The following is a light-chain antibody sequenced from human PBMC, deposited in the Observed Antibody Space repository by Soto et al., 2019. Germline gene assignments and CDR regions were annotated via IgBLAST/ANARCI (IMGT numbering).Light chain of an antibody. J-gene: IGKJ5*01. CDR2: AAS. V-gene: IGKV3-15*01. CDR3: QQYNEWPPFT. Sequence: ETVRTQSPATLSVSAGERATLSCGASQSVYSNLAWYQQKPGQAPRLVIYAASTRATGIPDRFSGSVSGTEFTLTISSLQSEDFAVYYCQQYNEWPPFTFGQGTRLEIK. CDR1: QSVYSN.